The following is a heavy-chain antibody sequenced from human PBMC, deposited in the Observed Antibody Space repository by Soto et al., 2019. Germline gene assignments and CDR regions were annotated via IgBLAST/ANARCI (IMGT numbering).Heavy chain of an antibody. D-gene: IGHD2-15*01. V-gene: IGHV3-23*01. CDR2: ISSSGTTT. CDR3: AKQVGGGTDY. CDR1: GFTFRSHS. J-gene: IGHJ4*02. Sequence: EGQLLESGGTLMQPGGSLRLSCVASGFTFRSHSMIWVRQAPGEGLEWVSAISSSGTTTYYADSVKGRFTISRDNSKNALYPQMNSLRSDDTAVYYCAKQVGGGTDYWGQGPLVTVSS.